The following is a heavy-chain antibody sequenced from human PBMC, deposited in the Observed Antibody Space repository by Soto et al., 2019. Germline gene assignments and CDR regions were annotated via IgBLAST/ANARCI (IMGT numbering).Heavy chain of an antibody. CDR2: IYYTGIT. CDR1: GGSISSGGYY. D-gene: IGHD4-17*01. V-gene: IGHV4-31*03. CDR3: ARESTVPSGFDY. Sequence: QVQLQESGPGLVKPSQTLSLTCTVSGGSISSGGYYWTWIRQHPGKGLEWIGYIYYTGITYYNPSLKSRVTISLGTSTNQFSLQLTSVTAADTAVYYCARESTVPSGFDYWGQGALVTVSS. J-gene: IGHJ4*02.